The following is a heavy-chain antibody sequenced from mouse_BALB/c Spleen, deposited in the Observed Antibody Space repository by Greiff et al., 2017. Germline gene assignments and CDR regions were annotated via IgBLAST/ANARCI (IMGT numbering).Heavy chain of an antibody. D-gene: IGHD2-1*01. CDR3: AGYGNLYAMDY. CDR2: ISYDGSN. CDR1: GYSITSGYY. V-gene: IGHV3-6*02. J-gene: IGHJ4*01. Sequence: EVKLMESGPGLVKPSQSLSLTCSVTGYSITSGYYWNWIRQFPGNKLEWMGYISYDGSNNYNPSLKNRISITRDTSKNQFFLKLNSVTTEDTATYYCAGYGNLYAMDYWGQGTSVTVSS.